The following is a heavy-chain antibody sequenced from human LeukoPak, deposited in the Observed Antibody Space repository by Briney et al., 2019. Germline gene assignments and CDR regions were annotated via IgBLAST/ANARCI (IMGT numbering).Heavy chain of an antibody. J-gene: IGHJ4*02. D-gene: IGHD1-26*01. V-gene: IGHV3-7*01. CDR3: AREAPKSLGFDY. Sequence: ETLSLTCTVSGYSISSGYYWGWIRQPPGKGLEWVANIKQDGSEKYYVDSVKGRFTISRDNAKNSLYLQMNSLRAEDTAVYYCAREAPKSLGFDYWGQGTLVTVSS. CDR2: IKQDGSEK. CDR1: GYSISSGYY.